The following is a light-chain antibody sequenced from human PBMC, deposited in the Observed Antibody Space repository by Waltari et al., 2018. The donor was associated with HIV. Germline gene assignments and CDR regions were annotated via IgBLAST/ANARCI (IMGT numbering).Light chain of an antibody. V-gene: IGLV1-40*01. CDR1: SSNIGAGYD. J-gene: IGLJ3*02. CDR2: GNS. CDR3: QSYDSSLSGSGV. Sequence: QPVLTQPPSVSGAPGQSVPISRPGSSSNIGAGYDVHWYQQLPGTAPKLLIYGNSNRPSGVPDRFSGSKSGTSASLAITVLQAEDEADYYCQSYDSSLSGSGVFGGGTKLTVL.